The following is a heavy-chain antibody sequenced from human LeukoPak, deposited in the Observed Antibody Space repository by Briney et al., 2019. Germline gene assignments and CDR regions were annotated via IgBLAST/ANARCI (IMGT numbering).Heavy chain of an antibody. V-gene: IGHV1-2*02. CDR2: INPNSGGT. CDR3: ARGAYCSSTSCYTPRSWYYYYGMDV. Sequence: ASVKVSCKASGYTFTGYYMHWVRQAPGQGLEWMGWINPNSGGTNYAQKFQGRVTMTRDTSISTAYMELSRLRSDDTAVYYCARGAYCSSTSCYTPRSWYYYYGMDVWGQGTTVTVSS. CDR1: GYTFTGYY. D-gene: IGHD2-2*02. J-gene: IGHJ6*02.